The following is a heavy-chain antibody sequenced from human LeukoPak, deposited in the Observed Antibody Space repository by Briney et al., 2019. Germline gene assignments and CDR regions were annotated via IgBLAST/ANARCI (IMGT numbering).Heavy chain of an antibody. Sequence: ASVKVSCKASGYTFISYYVHWVRQAPGQGLEWMGIINPRDDSTSYAQKFQGRVTMTRDTSTSTVYMELSRLTSDDTAMYYCARPPGRDGYNRYDYWGQGTLVTVSS. J-gene: IGHJ4*02. CDR3: ARPPGRDGYNRYDY. CDR2: INPRDDST. V-gene: IGHV1-46*01. CDR1: GYTFISYY. D-gene: IGHD5-24*01.